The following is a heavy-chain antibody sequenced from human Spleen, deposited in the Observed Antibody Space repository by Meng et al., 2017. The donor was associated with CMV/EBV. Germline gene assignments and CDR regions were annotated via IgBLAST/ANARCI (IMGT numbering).Heavy chain of an antibody. J-gene: IGHJ6*02. CDR2: MNPNSGNT. Sequence: ASVKVSCKASGYTFTSYDINWVRQATGQGLEWMGWMNPNSGNTGYAQKFQGRVTITRNTSISTAYMELSSLRSEDTAVYYCARDKGGYTSFYGMDVWGQGTTVTVSS. CDR1: GYTFTSYD. D-gene: IGHD6-13*01. CDR3: ARDKGGYTSFYGMDV. V-gene: IGHV1-8*03.